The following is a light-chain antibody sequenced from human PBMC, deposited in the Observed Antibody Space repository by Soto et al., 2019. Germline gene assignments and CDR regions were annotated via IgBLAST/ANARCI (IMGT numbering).Light chain of an antibody. V-gene: IGLV2-8*01. J-gene: IGLJ2*01. Sequence: QSALTQPPSASGSPGQSVTISCTGTSSDVGGHDYVSWYQQYPGKAPKLIIYEVSKRPSGVPDRFSGSKSVNTASLTVSGLQPEDEAQYYCNSYAGGTNVVFGGGTKLAVL. CDR2: EVS. CDR1: SSDVGGHDY. CDR3: NSYAGGTNVV.